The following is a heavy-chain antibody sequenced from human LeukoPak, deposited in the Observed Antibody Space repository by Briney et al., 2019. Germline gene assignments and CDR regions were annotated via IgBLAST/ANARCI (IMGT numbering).Heavy chain of an antibody. D-gene: IGHD7-27*01. CDR1: GYSLTDHF. CDR3: ARDHNWGPDY. Sequence: ASVKVSCKASGYSLTDHFLHWLRQAPGQGLEWMGWIHPNSGDTNYAQRFQGRVSLPRDTSISTAYMELSSLRSDDTAVYYCARDHNWGPDYWGQGTLVSVSS. V-gene: IGHV1-2*02. J-gene: IGHJ4*02. CDR2: IHPNSGDT.